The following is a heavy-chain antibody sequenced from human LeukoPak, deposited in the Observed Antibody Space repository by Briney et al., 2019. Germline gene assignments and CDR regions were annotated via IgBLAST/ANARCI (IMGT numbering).Heavy chain of an antibody. J-gene: IGHJ6*03. CDR3: ARPPGELVRYYYYMDV. CDR1: GFTFSSYG. V-gene: IGHV3-30*19. D-gene: IGHD1-1*01. CDR2: ISYDGSNK. Sequence: GGSLRLSCAASGFTFSSYGMHWVRQAPGKGLEWVAVISYDGSNKYCADSVKGRFTISRDNSKNTLYLQMNSLRAEDTAVYYCARPPGELVRYYYYMDVWGKGTTVTVPS.